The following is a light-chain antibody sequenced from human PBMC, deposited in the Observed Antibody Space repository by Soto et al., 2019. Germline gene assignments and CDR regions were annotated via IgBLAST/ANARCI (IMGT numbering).Light chain of an antibody. J-gene: IGKJ1*01. CDR3: QQYDSSPRT. V-gene: IGKV3D-15*01. CDR1: QSINSD. Sequence: EIVMTQSPATLSVSPGETTRLSCRASQSINSDVAWYQQKVGQTPRLLIHGASTRATGIPDRFSGSGSGTDFTLTISRLEPEDFAVYYCQQYDSSPRTFGQGTKVDIK. CDR2: GAS.